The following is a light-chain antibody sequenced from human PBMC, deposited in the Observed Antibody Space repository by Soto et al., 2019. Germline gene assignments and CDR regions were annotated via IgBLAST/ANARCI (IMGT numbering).Light chain of an antibody. CDR1: SSDVGGYNY. Sequence: QSVLTQPTSVSGSQGQSITISCTGTSSDVGGYNYVSWYQHHPGKAPKLIIFDVSNRPSGVSNPFSGSKSGNTASLTISGLQPEDEADYYCSSYTTSNTRQIVFGTGTKVTVL. CDR3: SSYTTSNTRQIV. CDR2: DVS. J-gene: IGLJ1*01. V-gene: IGLV2-14*03.